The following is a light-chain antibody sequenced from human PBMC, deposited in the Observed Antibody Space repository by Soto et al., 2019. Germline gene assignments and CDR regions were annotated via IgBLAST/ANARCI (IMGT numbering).Light chain of an antibody. V-gene: IGKV1-9*01. CDR2: AAS. J-gene: IGKJ3*01. CDR1: QDVSRY. Sequence: DIQLTQSPSFLSASVGDRVTITCRASQDVSRYLAWYQQKPGKAPNLLIYAASTLRSVVPSGFSGSGSETEFTLTISSLQPEDFATYYCQQLNSYVFAFGPGTKVDIK. CDR3: QQLNSYVFA.